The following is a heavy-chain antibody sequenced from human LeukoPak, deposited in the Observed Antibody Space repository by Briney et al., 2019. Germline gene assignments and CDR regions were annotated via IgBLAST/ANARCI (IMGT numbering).Heavy chain of an antibody. CDR3: ARETPQPVGGSDSSFDS. Sequence: GGSLRLSCAASGFTFSSYGMHWGRQAPGKGLEWGAGIWDDGRNKYYADSVKGRFTISRDNFKNTLYLQMNSLRAQDTALLFCARETPQPVGGSDSSFDSWGQGTLVTVSS. CDR2: IWDDGRNK. D-gene: IGHD2-15*01. V-gene: IGHV3-33*01. J-gene: IGHJ4*02. CDR1: GFTFSSYG.